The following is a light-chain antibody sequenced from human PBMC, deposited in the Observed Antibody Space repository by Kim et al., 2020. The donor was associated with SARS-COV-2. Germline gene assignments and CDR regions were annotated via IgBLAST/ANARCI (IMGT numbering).Light chain of an antibody. Sequence: AIQVTQSPSSVSASVGDRVTITCRASQGIGNDLGWYQQKPGKAPRVLIYGASRLQSGVPSRFSGGGSGTDFTLTISSLQPEDFATYFCLQDYDHPWTFGQGTKWISN. CDR3: LQDYDHPWT. V-gene: IGKV1-6*01. CDR1: QGIGND. J-gene: IGKJ1*01. CDR2: GAS.